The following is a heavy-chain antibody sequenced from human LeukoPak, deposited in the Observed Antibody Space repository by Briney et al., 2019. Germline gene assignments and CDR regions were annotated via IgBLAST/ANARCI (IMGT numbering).Heavy chain of an antibody. CDR1: GYTFTSYA. CDR3: SANYYYDSSGYYYPFDY. V-gene: IGHV7-4-1*02. D-gene: IGHD3-22*01. Sequence: GASVKVSCKASGYTFTSYAMNWVRQAPGQGLEWMGWINTNTGNPTYAQGFTGRFVFSLDTSVSTAYLQISSLKAEDTAVYYCSANYYYDSSGYYYPFDYWGQGTLVTVSS. CDR2: INTNTGNP. J-gene: IGHJ4*02.